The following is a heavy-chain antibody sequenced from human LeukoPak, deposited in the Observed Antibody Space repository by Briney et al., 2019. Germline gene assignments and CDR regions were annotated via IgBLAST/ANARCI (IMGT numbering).Heavy chain of an antibody. J-gene: IGHJ4*02. CDR1: GFTLSRYW. Sequence: GGSLRLSCVASGFTLSRYWMHWVRQAPEKGLVWVSHINTDGSSTSYADSVKGRFTISRDNAKNTLYLQMNSLRAEDTAVYYCARFGWVPPAHFHYWGQRSLVSV. D-gene: IGHD2-2*01. CDR3: ARFGWVPPAHFHY. V-gene: IGHV3-74*01. CDR2: INTDGSST.